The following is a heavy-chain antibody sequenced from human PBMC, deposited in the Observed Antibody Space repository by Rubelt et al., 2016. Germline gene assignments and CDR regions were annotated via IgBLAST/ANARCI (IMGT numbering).Heavy chain of an antibody. Sequence: QVQLVESGGGVVQPGRSLRLSCAASGFTFSSYGMHWVRQAPGKGLEWVAVIWYDGSNKYYADSVKGRFTISRDNSKNTLYLQRNSLRAEDTAVYYCARDSGGYGDYPLDYWGQGNLVTVSS. CDR3: ARDSGGYGDYPLDY. D-gene: IGHD4-17*01. J-gene: IGHJ4*02. V-gene: IGHV3-33*08. CDR1: GFTFSSYG. CDR2: IWYDGSNK.